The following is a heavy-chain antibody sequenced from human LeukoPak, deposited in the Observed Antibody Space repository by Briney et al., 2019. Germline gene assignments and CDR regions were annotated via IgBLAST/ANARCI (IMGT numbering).Heavy chain of an antibody. CDR2: ISGSGGST. Sequence: PGGSLRLSCAASGFTFSSYAMSWVRQAPGKGLEWVSAISGSGGSTYYADSVKGRFTTSRDNSKNTLYLQMNSLRAEDTAVYYCAKGGYYDSSGYPGDAFDIWGQGTMVTVSS. CDR3: AKGGYYDSSGYPGDAFDI. J-gene: IGHJ3*02. V-gene: IGHV3-23*01. D-gene: IGHD3-22*01. CDR1: GFTFSSYA.